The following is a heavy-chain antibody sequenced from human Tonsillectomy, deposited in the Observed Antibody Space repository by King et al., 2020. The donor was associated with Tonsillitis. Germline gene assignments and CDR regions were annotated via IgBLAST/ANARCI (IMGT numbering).Heavy chain of an antibody. V-gene: IGHV4-39*01. CDR1: GGSISSSSYY. J-gene: IGHJ3*02. Sequence: QLQESGPGLVKPSETLSLTCTVSGGSISSSSYYWGWIRQPPGKGLEWIGSIYYSGSTYYNPSHKSRVTISVETSTNQFSLKLSSVTAADTAVYYCARCGGSSHDAFDIWGQGTMVTVSS. D-gene: IGHD2-15*01. CDR3: ARCGGSSHDAFDI. CDR2: IYYSGST.